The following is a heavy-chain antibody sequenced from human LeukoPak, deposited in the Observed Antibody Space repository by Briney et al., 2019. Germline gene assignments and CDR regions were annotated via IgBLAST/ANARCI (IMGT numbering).Heavy chain of an antibody. CDR3: ARARFREWELLPRTDAFDN. V-gene: IGHV4-59*01. J-gene: IGHJ3*02. Sequence: PSETLSLTCTVSGGSISSYYWSWIRQPPGKGLEWIGYIYYSGSTNYNPSLKSRVTISVDTSKNQFSLKLSSVTAADTAVYYCARARFREWELLPRTDAFDNWGQGTMVTVSS. CDR2: IYYSGST. D-gene: IGHD1-26*01. CDR1: GGSISSYY.